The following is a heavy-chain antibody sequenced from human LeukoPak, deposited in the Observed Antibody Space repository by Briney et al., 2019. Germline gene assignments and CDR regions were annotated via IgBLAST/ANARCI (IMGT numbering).Heavy chain of an antibody. J-gene: IGHJ4*02. V-gene: IGHV4-39*01. Sequence: SETLSLTCTVSGGSISSSSYYWGWIRQPPGKGLEWIGSIYYSGSTYYNPSLKSRVTISVDTSKNQFSLKLSSVTAADTAVYYCARQGYYYDSSFDYWGQGTLVTVSS. D-gene: IGHD3-22*01. CDR1: GGSISSSSYY. CDR2: IYYSGST. CDR3: ARQGYYYDSSFDY.